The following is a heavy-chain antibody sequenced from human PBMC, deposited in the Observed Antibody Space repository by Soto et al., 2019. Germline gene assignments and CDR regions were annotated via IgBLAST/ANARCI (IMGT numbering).Heavy chain of an antibody. CDR1: GGTFNTFS. J-gene: IGHJ4*02. V-gene: IGHV1-69*18. CDR2: FIPVFQTG. CDR3: AVSIPAEGTVAF. Sequence: QVQLVQSGAEVKKPGSSVKVSCKASGGTFNTFSISCVRQAPGQGLEWVGSFIPVFQTGDYSEKFQDRVTRAAEESAGTAYMELRSLRSEATAVYYCAVSIPAEGTVAFWGQGTPITVSS. D-gene: IGHD6-13*01.